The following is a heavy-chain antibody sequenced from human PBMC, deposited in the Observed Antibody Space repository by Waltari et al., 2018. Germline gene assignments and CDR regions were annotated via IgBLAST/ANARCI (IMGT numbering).Heavy chain of an antibody. D-gene: IGHD6-13*01. CDR2: IYYSGRT. CDR3: ARSLHIFRAAAGMFDY. CDR1: DGSISSGNYY. V-gene: IGHV4-39*01. Sequence: QLQLQESGPGLVKPSETLSLTCTVSDGSISSGNYYWGWIRQSPGKGLDWIGSIYYSGRTSYNPSPNSRGTMSVDTPKHQFSLKLSSVTAADTAVYYCARSLHIFRAAAGMFDYWGQGSLVIVSS. J-gene: IGHJ4*02.